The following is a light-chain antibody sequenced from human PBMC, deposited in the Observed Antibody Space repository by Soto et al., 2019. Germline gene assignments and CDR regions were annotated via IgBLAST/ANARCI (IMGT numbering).Light chain of an antibody. CDR1: QSVTSN. CDR2: GAS. J-gene: IGKJ1*01. CDR3: QQLNDWPRT. V-gene: IGKV3-15*01. Sequence: EIVMTQSPVTLSVSPGERATLSCRASQSVTSNLAWYQQKPGQAPRLLIYGASTRATGIPARFSGSGSGTEFTLTISNLQSEDFAIYYCQQLNDWPRTFGQGTKV.